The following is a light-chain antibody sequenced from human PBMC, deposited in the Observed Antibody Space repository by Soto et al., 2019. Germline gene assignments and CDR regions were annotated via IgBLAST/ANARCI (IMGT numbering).Light chain of an antibody. J-gene: IGKJ2*01. V-gene: IGKV3-15*01. Sequence: EIVMTQSPATLSVSPGGRATLSCRAIQSVKSYLAWYQQRPGQPPRLLIYGASTRATGIPARFSGSGSGTEFSLTISGLQSEDFAVYFCQQYNTWPPRYTFGQGTKLEI. CDR2: GAS. CDR3: QQYNTWPPRYT. CDR1: QSVKSY.